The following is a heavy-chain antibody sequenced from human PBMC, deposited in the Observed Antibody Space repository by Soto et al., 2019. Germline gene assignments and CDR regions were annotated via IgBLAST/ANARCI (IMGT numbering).Heavy chain of an antibody. CDR1: GFTFSSYA. CDR2: ISYDGSNK. D-gene: IGHD6-13*01. J-gene: IGHJ4*02. Sequence: HPGGSLRLSCAASGFTFSSYAMHWVRQAPGKGLEWVAVISYDGSNKYYADSVKGRFTISRDNSKNTLYLQMNSLRAEDTAVYYCARENVAAPIDYWGQGTLVTVSS. CDR3: ARENVAAPIDY. V-gene: IGHV3-30-3*01.